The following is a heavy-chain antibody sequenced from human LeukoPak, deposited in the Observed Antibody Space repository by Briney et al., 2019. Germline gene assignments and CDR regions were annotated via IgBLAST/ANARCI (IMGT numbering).Heavy chain of an antibody. V-gene: IGHV3-23*01. CDR2: ISSSGGST. CDR3: AKGPTTMIVVPYY. J-gene: IGHJ4*02. Sequence: GGSLRLSCGASGFTFSNNAMSWGRQAPGKGLEWVSTISSSGGSTYYADSVKGRFTISRDNSKNTLYLQMNSLRAEDTAVYYCAKGPTTMIVVPYYWGPGTLVTVSS. D-gene: IGHD3-22*01. CDR1: GFTFSNNA.